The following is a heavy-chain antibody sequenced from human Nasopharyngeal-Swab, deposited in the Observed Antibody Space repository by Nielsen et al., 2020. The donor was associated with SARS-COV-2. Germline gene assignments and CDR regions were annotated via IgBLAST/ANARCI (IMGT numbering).Heavy chain of an antibody. CDR2: IYYSGST. Sequence: WIRQPPGKGLEWIGYIYYSGSTNYNPSLKSRVTISVDTSKNQFSLKLSSVTAADTAVYYCATAANYDILTGYYSYYYYMDVWGKGTTVTRLL. CDR3: ATAANYDILTGYYSYYYYMDV. J-gene: IGHJ6*03. V-gene: IGHV4-59*01. D-gene: IGHD3-9*01.